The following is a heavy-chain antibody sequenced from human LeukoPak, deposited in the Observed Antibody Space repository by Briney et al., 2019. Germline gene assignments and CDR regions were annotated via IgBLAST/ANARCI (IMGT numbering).Heavy chain of an antibody. Sequence: SEALSLTCTVSGGSISSSSYYWGWIRQPPGKGLEWIGSIYYSGSTYYNPSLKSRVTISVDTSKNQFSLKLSSVTAADTAVYYCASLWPYQLSAFDIWGQGTMVTVSS. CDR3: ASLWPYQLSAFDI. D-gene: IGHD2-2*01. J-gene: IGHJ3*02. V-gene: IGHV4-39*01. CDR2: IYYSGST. CDR1: GGSISSSSYY.